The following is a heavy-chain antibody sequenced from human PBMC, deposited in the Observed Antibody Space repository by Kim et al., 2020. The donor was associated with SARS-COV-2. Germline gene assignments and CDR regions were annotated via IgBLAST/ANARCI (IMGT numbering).Heavy chain of an antibody. CDR3: ARATWQGYYYFDY. CDR1: GGSISSYY. D-gene: IGHD5-18*01. J-gene: IGHJ4*02. Sequence: SETLSLTCTVSGGSISSYYWSWIRQPPGKGLEWIGYIYYSGSTNYNPSLKSRVTISVDTSKNQFSLKLSSVTAADTAVYYCARATWQGYYYFDYWGQGTLVTVSS. CDR2: IYYSGST. V-gene: IGHV4-59*01.